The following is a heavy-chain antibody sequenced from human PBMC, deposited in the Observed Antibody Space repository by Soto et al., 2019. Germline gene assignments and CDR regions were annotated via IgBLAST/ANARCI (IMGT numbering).Heavy chain of an antibody. CDR1: GGSISSGGYY. D-gene: IGHD6-6*01. CDR2: ISYSGST. J-gene: IGHJ5*02. Sequence: QVQLQESGPGLVKPSQTLSLTCTVSGGSISSGGYYWSWIRQYPGKGLEWIGYISYSGSTYYNPSLKSRITISVDTSKNQFFLKLTSVTAADTAVYFCAREDAARIERWFDAWGQGILVTVSS. CDR3: AREDAARIERWFDA. V-gene: IGHV4-31*03.